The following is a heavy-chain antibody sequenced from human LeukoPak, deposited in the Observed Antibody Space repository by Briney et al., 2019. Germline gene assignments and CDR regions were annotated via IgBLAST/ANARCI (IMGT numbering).Heavy chain of an antibody. J-gene: IGHJ6*03. CDR2: INPSGGST. CDR1: GYTFTRYY. V-gene: IGHV1-46*01. Sequence: ASVKVSCKASGYTFTRYYMYWVRQAPGQGLEWMGIINPSGGSTNYAQKFQGRVTMTRDTSTNTVYMELSSLRSEDTAVYYCARDSSGWYVAHYYYYMDVWGKGTTVTVSS. CDR3: ARDSSGWYVAHYYYYMDV. D-gene: IGHD6-19*01.